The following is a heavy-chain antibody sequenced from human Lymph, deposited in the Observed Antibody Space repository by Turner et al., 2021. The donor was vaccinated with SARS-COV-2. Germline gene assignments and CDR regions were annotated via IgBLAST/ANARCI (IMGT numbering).Heavy chain of an antibody. D-gene: IGHD6-19*01. CDR3: ARGSPRGWYVPVFDY. Sequence: QLQLQESGPGLVKPSETLSLTCTVSGGSISSSFYYWGWSRQPPGKGLGWIGSIYYSGSTYYNPSPKSRVTISIDTSKNQFSLTLGSGTATDTAVFYCARGSPRGWYVPVFDYWGQGTLVTVSS. CDR1: GGSISSSFYY. V-gene: IGHV4-39*01. J-gene: IGHJ4*02. CDR2: IYYSGST.